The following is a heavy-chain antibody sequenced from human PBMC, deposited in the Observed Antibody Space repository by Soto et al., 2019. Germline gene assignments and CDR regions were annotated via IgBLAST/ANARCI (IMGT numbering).Heavy chain of an antibody. CDR2: IYYSGST. CDR1: GGSISSYY. Sequence: SETLSLTCTVSGGSISSYYWGWIRQPPGKGLEWIGSIYYSGSTYYNPSLKSRVTISVDTSKNQFSLKLSSVTAADTAVYYCARSDGYKSPDQYYFDYWGQGTLVTVSS. D-gene: IGHD5-12*01. J-gene: IGHJ4*02. CDR3: ARSDGYKSPDQYYFDY. V-gene: IGHV4-39*01.